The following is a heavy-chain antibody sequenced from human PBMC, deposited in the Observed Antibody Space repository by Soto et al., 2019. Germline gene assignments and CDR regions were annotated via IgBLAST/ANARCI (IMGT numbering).Heavy chain of an antibody. J-gene: IGHJ6*02. CDR3: ARRACSVAAAGRYYYYYGMDV. CDR1: GGSISSSSYY. CDR2: IYYSGST. Sequence: PSETLSLTCTVSGGSISSSSYYWGWIRQPPGKGLEWIGSIYYSGSTYYNPSLKSRVTISVDTSKNQFSLKLSSVTAADTAVYYCARRACSVAAAGRYYYYYGMDVWGQGTTVTVSS. D-gene: IGHD6-13*01. V-gene: IGHV4-39*01.